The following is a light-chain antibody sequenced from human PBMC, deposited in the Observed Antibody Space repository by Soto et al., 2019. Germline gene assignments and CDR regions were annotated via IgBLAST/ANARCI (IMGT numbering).Light chain of an antibody. V-gene: IGLV2-23*03. J-gene: IGLJ1*01. CDR3: CSYAGTGTFGGYV. CDR1: SSDVGSYHL. CDR2: EGT. Sequence: QSALTQPASVSGSPGQSITISCTGTSSDVGSYHLVSWFQQHPGKAPKLMIYEGTKRPSGVSNRFSGSKSGNTASLTISGLQAEDEADYYCCSYAGTGTFGGYVFGTGTKAPS.